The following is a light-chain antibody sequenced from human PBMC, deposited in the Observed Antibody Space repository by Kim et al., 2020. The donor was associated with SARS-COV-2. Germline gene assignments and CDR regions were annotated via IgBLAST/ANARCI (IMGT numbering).Light chain of an antibody. CDR1: SSNIGSNY. CDR2: RDN. J-gene: IGLJ2*01. Sequence: QSVLTQSPSASGTPGQRVTISCSGSSSNIGSNYVDWYQQLPGTAPKVLIYRDNQRPSAVPDRISGSKSGTSAALAISGLRSEDEADYYCAAWDDSLSGAVVFGRGTKVTVL. V-gene: IGLV1-47*01. CDR3: AAWDDSLSGAVV.